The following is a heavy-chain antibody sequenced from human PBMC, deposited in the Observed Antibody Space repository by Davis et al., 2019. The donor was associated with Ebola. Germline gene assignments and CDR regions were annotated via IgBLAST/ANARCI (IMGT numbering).Heavy chain of an antibody. CDR1: GYTFNNYD. CDR3: ARGLDMGDCIDY. CDR2: MNPNSGNT. D-gene: IGHD2-2*03. J-gene: IGHJ4*02. Sequence: VSVKVSCKASGYTFNNYDINWVRQATGQGLEWMGWMNPNSGNTGYAQKFQGRVTMTTDTSTSTAYMELRSLRSDDTAVYYWARGLDMGDCIDYWGQGTLVTVSS. V-gene: IGHV1-8*01.